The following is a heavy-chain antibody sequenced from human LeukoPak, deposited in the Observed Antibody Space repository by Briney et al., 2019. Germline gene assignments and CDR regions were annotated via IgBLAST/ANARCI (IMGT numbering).Heavy chain of an antibody. CDR3: ASQYSSSWTEYFQH. CDR1: GGSISSYY. J-gene: IGHJ1*01. V-gene: IGHV4-59*08. Sequence: KPSETLSLTCTVSGGSISSYYWSWIRQPPGKGLEWIGYIYYSGSTNYNPSLKSRVTISVDTSKNQFSLKLSSVTAADTAVYYCASQYSSSWTEYFQHWGQGTLVTVSS. D-gene: IGHD6-13*01. CDR2: IYYSGST.